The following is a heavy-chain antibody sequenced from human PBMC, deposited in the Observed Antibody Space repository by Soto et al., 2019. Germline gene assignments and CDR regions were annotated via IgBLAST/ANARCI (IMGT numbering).Heavy chain of an antibody. CDR2: ISSASSET. CDR1: VFTFSRVS. CDR3: ARVAY. V-gene: IGHV3-21*01. Sequence: VGSLRLSCESSVFTFSRVSMNCVRHFPGKWLEWVASISSASSETWYADSVKGRFIISRDNAQNSLFLQMNTLRPEASAIYYSARVAYWGPRTHVIVSS. J-gene: IGHJ4*02.